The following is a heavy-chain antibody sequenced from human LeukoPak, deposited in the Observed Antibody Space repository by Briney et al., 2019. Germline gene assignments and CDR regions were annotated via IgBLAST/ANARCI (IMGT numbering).Heavy chain of an antibody. J-gene: IGHJ4*02. V-gene: IGHV4-4*02. Sequence: SETLSLTCAVSGGSISSSNWWSWVRQPPGKGLEWIGEIYHRGSTNYNPSLKSRVTISVDKSKNQFSLKLSSVTAADTAVYYCARAYMVRGGYFDYWGQGTLVTVSS. CDR1: GGSISSSNW. D-gene: IGHD3-10*01. CDR3: ARAYMVRGGYFDY. CDR2: IYHRGST.